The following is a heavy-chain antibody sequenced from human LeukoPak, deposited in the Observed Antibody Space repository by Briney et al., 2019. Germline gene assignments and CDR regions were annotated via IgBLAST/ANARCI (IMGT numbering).Heavy chain of an antibody. CDR3: ARDYDSSGLVGDY. V-gene: IGHV3-21*01. CDR1: GFTFSTYS. CDR2: ISSSSYK. D-gene: IGHD3-22*01. J-gene: IGHJ4*02. Sequence: GGSLRLSCAASGFTFSTYSMNWVRQAPGKGLEWVSSISSSSYKYYADSVKGRFTISRDNAKNSLYLQMNSLRAEDTAVYYCARDYDSSGLVGDYWGQGTLVTVSS.